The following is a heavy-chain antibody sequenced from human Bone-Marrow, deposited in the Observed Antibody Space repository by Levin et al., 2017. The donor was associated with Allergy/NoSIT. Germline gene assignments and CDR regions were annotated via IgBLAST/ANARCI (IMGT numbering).Heavy chain of an antibody. CDR3: AKCRWEMRGCLGPYDY. CDR1: GFTFIDYA. D-gene: IGHD1-26*01. V-gene: IGHV3-23*01. Sequence: GESLKISCAASGFTFIDYAMTWVRQAPGKGLEWVSSLGTGDDANIYYADSVKGRFTISRDNSKDTLYLQMNNLRAEDAAVYFCAKCRWEMRGCLGPYDYWGQGTLVTVSS. J-gene: IGHJ4*02. CDR2: LGTGDDANI.